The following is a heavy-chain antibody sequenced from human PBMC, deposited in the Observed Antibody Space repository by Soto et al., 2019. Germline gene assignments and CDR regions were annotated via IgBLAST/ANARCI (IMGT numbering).Heavy chain of an antibody. V-gene: IGHV3-74*01. D-gene: IGHD5-18*01. CDR1: GFTFSSSW. CDR2: INGDESRT. Sequence: GGSLRLSCAASGFTFSSSWMHWVRQAPGKGLVWVSRINGDESRTNYADSVKGRFTISRDNAKNTLYLEMNSLRAEDTALYYCARGPTGWYGYDYWGQGTLVTVSS. CDR3: ARGPTGWYGYDY. J-gene: IGHJ4*02.